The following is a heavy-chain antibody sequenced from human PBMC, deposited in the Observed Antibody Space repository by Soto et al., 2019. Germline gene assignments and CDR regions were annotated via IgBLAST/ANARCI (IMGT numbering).Heavy chain of an antibody. Sequence: EVQLVESGGGLVQPGGSLRLSCAASGFTFSSYWMHWVRQAPGKGLVWVSRINSDGSSTSYADSVKGRFTISRDNAKNTLYLQINSLRAEDTAVYYCASFPSACHYYYYGMDVWGQGTTVTVSS. J-gene: IGHJ6*02. CDR3: ASFPSACHYYYYGMDV. CDR2: INSDGSST. V-gene: IGHV3-74*01. CDR1: GFTFSSYW.